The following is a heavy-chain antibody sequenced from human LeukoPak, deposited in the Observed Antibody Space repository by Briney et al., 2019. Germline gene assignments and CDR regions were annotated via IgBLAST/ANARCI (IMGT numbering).Heavy chain of an antibody. CDR3: ARGSSSWYYRTWFDP. Sequence: ASVKVSCKASGYTFTGYYMHWVRQAPGQGLEWMGWINPNSGGTNYAQKFQGRVTMTRDTSISTAHMELSRLRSDDTAVYYSARGSSSWYYRTWFDPWGQGTLVTVSS. CDR1: GYTFTGYY. V-gene: IGHV1-2*02. CDR2: INPNSGGT. D-gene: IGHD6-13*01. J-gene: IGHJ5*02.